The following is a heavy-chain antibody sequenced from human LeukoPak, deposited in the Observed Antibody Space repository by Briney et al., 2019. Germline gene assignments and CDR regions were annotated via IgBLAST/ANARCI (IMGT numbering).Heavy chain of an antibody. CDR1: GYTFTGYY. CDR3: ARVYSSSWYGWFDP. Sequence: ASVKVSCKASGYTFTGYYMHWVRQAPGQGLEWMGWINPNSGGTNYAQKFQGRVTMTRDTSISRAYMELSRLRSDDTAVYYCARVYSSSWYGWFDPWGQGTLVTVSS. CDR2: INPNSGGT. J-gene: IGHJ5*02. D-gene: IGHD6-13*01. V-gene: IGHV1-2*02.